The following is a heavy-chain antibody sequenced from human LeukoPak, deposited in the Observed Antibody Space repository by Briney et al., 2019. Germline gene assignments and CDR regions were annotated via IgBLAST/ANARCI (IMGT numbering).Heavy chain of an antibody. CDR1: GITFSSHS. J-gene: IGHJ5*01. D-gene: IGHD5/OR15-5a*01. CDR3: AREHFYDWSEGQLES. V-gene: IGHV3-48*01. Sequence: GGSLRLSCTDSGITFSSHSMNWVRQAPGKGLEWVSYISAGSSTIYYADSVKGRFTISRDNGKNSLFLQMDSLRAEDTAVYYCAREHFYDWSEGQLESWGQGILVTVSS. CDR2: ISAGSSTI.